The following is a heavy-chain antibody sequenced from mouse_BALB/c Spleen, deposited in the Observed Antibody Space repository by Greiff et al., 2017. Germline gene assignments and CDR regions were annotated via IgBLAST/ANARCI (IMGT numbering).Heavy chain of an antibody. D-gene: IGHD3-1*01. CDR2: ISSGSSTI. V-gene: IGHV5-17*02. CDR3: ARSGSSGYGDYAMDY. CDR1: GFTFSSFG. J-gene: IGHJ4*01. Sequence: EVKLMESGGGLVQPGGSRKLSCAASGFTFSSFGMHWVRQAPEKGLEWVAYISSGSSTIYYADTVKGRFTISRDNPKNTLFLQMTSLRSEDTAMYYCARSGSSGYGDYAMDYWGQGTSVTVSS.